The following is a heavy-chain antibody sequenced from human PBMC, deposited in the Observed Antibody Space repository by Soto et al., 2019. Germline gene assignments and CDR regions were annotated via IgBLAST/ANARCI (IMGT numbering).Heavy chain of an antibody. CDR3: VRQGIDYLHGLVDV. D-gene: IGHD1-26*01. V-gene: IGHV4-59*08. J-gene: IGHJ6*02. CDR1: SGPSSSHN. CDR2: VYYTGGT. Sequence: QVHVQQSGPGLVKPSETLSLSCTVSSGPSSSHNWGWIRQPPGRGLEWIGYVYYTGGTSYNPSLKSRVTISADTSTNHISLTLSSVTAADTAVYYCVRQGIDYLHGLVDVWGQGTTVSVPS.